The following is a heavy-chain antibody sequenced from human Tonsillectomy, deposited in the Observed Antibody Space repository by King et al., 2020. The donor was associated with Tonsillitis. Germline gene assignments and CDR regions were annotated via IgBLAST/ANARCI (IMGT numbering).Heavy chain of an antibody. J-gene: IGHJ4*02. Sequence: VQLVESGAEVKKPGASVKVSCQTSDYTFTSFGISWVRQAPGQGLEWIGWITTYNGNTNYEQKLQGRVTMTTDTSTSTAYMELRSLRSDEPAVYYCARDMCYYDSTGYYMYYFDYWGQGTLVTVSS. CDR3: ARDMCYYDSTGYYMYYFDY. CDR1: DYTFTSFG. V-gene: IGHV1-18*01. D-gene: IGHD3-22*01. CDR2: ITTYNGNT.